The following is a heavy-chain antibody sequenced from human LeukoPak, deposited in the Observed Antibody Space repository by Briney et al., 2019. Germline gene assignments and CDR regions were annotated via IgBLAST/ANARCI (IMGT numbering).Heavy chain of an antibody. D-gene: IGHD3-3*01. J-gene: IGHJ4*02. CDR2: ISSSSSYI. Sequence: GGSLRLSCAASGFTFSSYSMNWVRQAPGKGLEWVSSISSSSSYIYYADSVKGRFTISRDNAKNSLYLQMNSLRAEDTAVYYCARDGGFWSGYLQYDFDYWGQGTLVTVSS. CDR1: GFTFSSYS. V-gene: IGHV3-21*01. CDR3: ARDGGFWSGYLQYDFDY.